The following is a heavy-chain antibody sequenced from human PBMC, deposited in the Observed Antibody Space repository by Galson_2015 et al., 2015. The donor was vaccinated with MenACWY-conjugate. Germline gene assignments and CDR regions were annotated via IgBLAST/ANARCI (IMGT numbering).Heavy chain of an antibody. D-gene: IGHD1-26*01. CDR1: GDSASGNSAA. CDR2: TYYRSKWYY. CDR3: ANGGRYFFAFDV. Sequence: CAISGDSASGNSAAWSWIRQSPSRGLEWLARTYYRSKWYYDYAASVRGRITINPDTSKNQISLQLSSVTPEDTAVYYCANGGRYFFAFDVWGQGTVVTVSS. J-gene: IGHJ3*01. V-gene: IGHV6-1*01.